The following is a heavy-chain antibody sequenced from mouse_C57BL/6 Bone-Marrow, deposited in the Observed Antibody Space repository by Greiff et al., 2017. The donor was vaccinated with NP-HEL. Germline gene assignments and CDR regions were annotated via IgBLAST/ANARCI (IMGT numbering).Heavy chain of an antibody. Sequence: EVKLVESGEGLVKPGGSLKLSCAASGFTFSSYAMSWVRQTPEKRLEWVAYISSGGDYIYYADTVKGRFTISRDNARNTLYLQMSSLKSEDTAMYYCTRDKDYFSYFDYWGQGTTLTVSS. CDR2: ISSGGDYI. CDR3: TRDKDYFSYFDY. J-gene: IGHJ2*01. CDR1: GFTFSSYA. D-gene: IGHD1-1*01. V-gene: IGHV5-9-1*02.